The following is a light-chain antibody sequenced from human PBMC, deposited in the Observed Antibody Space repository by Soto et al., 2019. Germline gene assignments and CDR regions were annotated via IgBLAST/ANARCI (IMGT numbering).Light chain of an antibody. J-gene: IGKJ1*01. CDR3: MQPLENFRT. CDR2: LGS. Sequence: DIVMTESPLSLPVTPGEPASISCRSSQSLLHSNGYNYLDWYLQKPGQSPQLLIYLGSNRASGVPDRFSGSGSGTDFTLKISRVEAEDVGVYYCMQPLENFRTFGQGTKVDI. V-gene: IGKV2-28*01. CDR1: QSLLHSNGYNY.